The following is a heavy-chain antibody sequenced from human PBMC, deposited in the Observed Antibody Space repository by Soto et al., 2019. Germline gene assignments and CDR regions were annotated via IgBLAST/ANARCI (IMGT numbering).Heavy chain of an antibody. CDR1: GGTFSSYT. CDR3: ARSHYDILTGYYDPFDY. Sequence: SVKVSCKASGGTFSSYTISWVRQAPGQGLEWMGRIIPILGIANYAQKFQGRVTITADESTSTAYMELSSLRSEDTAVYYCARSHYDILTGYYDPFDYWGQGTLVTVSS. V-gene: IGHV1-69*02. CDR2: IIPILGIA. D-gene: IGHD3-9*01. J-gene: IGHJ4*02.